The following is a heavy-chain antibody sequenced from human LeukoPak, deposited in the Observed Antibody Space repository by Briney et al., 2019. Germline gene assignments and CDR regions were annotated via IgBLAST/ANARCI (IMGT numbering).Heavy chain of an antibody. Sequence: ASVKVSCKASGYTFTSYAMHWVRQAPGQRLEWMGWINAGNGNTKYSQKFQGRVTMTRNTSISTAYMELSSLRSEDTAVYYCASGLSGSPDGVDYWGQGTLVTVSS. CDR2: INAGNGNT. V-gene: IGHV1-3*01. D-gene: IGHD1-26*01. J-gene: IGHJ4*02. CDR1: GYTFTSYA. CDR3: ASGLSGSPDGVDY.